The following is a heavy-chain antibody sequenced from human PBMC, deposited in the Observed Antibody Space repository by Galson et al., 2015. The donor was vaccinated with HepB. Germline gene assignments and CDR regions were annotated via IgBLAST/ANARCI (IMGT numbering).Heavy chain of an antibody. V-gene: IGHV3-21*01. CDR3: TRAVFNILSPQVSSRRENWFDP. J-gene: IGHJ5*02. CDR1: GFTFNTYS. Sequence: SLRLSCAASGFTFNTYSMNWVRQAPGKGLEWVSSISSSDTYISYSDSVKGRFTISRDNARNSLFLQMNGLRVEDTAVYYCTRAVFNILSPQVSSRRENWFDPWGQGTLVTVSS. D-gene: IGHD2/OR15-2a*01. CDR2: ISSSDTYI.